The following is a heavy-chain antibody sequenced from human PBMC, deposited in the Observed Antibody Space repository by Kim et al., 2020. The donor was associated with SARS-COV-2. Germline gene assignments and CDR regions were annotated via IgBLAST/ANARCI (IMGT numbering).Heavy chain of an antibody. CDR1: GFTFSSYG. CDR3: ARELDGGSGSSLDH. Sequence: GGSLRLSCAASGFTFSSYGMHWVRQAPGKGLEWVAVIRYDGSNKYYGDSVEGRFTISRDNPKNTLYLQMNNLRAEDTAMYYCARELDGGSGSSLDHWGQGTLVTVSS. CDR2: IRYDGSNK. D-gene: IGHD3-10*01. V-gene: IGHV3-33*01. J-gene: IGHJ4*02.